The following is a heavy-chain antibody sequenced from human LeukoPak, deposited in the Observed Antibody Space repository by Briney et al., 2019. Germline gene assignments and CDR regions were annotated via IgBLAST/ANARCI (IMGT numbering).Heavy chain of an antibody. Sequence: GGSLRLSCAASGFRFSDYSMNWVRQAPGKGLEWISYIGISSGNTKYADSVRGRFTISGDSAKRSLYLQMNSLRVEDTAVYYCARDPNYAFDNWGQGTQVTVSS. CDR1: GFRFSDYS. D-gene: IGHD1-7*01. CDR3: ARDPNYAFDN. J-gene: IGHJ4*02. CDR2: IGISSGNT. V-gene: IGHV3-48*04.